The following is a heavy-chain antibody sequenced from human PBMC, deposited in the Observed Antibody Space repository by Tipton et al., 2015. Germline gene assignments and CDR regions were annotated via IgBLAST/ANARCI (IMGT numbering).Heavy chain of an antibody. Sequence: LRLSCSVSGGSISTRTYYWGWIRQPPGKGLEFIGTIYYSGSTYYNPSLKSRVSISGDTSKHLFSRSLSSVTAADTAVYYCARGSFDIWGQGTLVTVSS. V-gene: IGHV4-39*01. CDR3: ARGSFDI. CDR1: GGSISTRTYY. J-gene: IGHJ3*02. CDR2: IYYSGST.